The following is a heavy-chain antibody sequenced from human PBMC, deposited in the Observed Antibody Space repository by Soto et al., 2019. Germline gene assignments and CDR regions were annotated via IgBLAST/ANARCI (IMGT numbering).Heavy chain of an antibody. V-gene: IGHV3-72*01. D-gene: IGHD4-4*01. Sequence: EVQLVESGRGLVQPGGSLRLSCAASGFTFSDHYMDWVRQAPGKGLEWIGRIRNKPRSYTTEYAASVKGRFTISRDDSKSSLYLQMNSLKTEDTAVYYCSRVRDYTPDYWGQGTLVTVSS. CDR3: SRVRDYTPDY. CDR2: IRNKPRSYTT. CDR1: GFTFSDHY. J-gene: IGHJ4*02.